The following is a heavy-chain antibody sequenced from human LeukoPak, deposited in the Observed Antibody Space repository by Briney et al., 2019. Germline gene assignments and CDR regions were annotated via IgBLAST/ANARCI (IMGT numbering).Heavy chain of an antibody. J-gene: IGHJ4*02. V-gene: IGHV4-34*01. CDR1: GGSFSGYY. CDR3: ARSMDLGYCSGGSCQYFDY. D-gene: IGHD2-15*01. Sequence: PSETLSLTCAVYGGSFSGYYWSWIRQPPGKGLEWIGEINHSGSTNYNPSLKSRVTISVDTSKNQFSLKLSSVTAADTAVYYCARSMDLGYCSGGSCQYFDYWGQGTLVTVSS. CDR2: INHSGST.